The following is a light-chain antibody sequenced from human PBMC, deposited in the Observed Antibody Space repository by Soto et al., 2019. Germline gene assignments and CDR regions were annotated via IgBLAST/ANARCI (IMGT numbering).Light chain of an antibody. CDR2: WAS. J-gene: IGKJ2*01. Sequence: VLTQSPSSLAVSLGERATVNCRSSQSVLDNSTNKSYLAWYQKKPGHPPKLLVHWASVREAGVPDRFSGGGSRTDFTLTISSLQAEDVAVYYCHQYYTTPQTFGQGTQLEIK. CDR1: QSVLDNSTNKSY. CDR3: HQYYTTPQT. V-gene: IGKV4-1*01.